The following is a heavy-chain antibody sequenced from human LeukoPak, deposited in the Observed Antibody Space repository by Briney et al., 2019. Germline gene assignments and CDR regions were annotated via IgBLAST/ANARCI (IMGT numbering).Heavy chain of an antibody. D-gene: IGHD3-10*01. CDR1: GGSISSYY. CDR2: IYYSGST. V-gene: IGHV4-59*12. CDR3: AKDGWFGELWLFSY. Sequence: SETLSLTCTVSGGSISSYYWSWIRQPPGKGLEWIGYIYYSGSTNYNPSLKSRVTISVDTSKNQFSLKLSSVSAADTAVYYCAKDGWFGELWLFSYWGQGTLVTVSS. J-gene: IGHJ4*02.